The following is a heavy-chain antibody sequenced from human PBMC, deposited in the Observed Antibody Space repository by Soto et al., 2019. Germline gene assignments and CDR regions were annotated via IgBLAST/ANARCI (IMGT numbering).Heavy chain of an antibody. CDR2: IIPIVGTG. V-gene: IGHV1-69*01. J-gene: IGHJ6*02. CDR1: GGTFSNYA. CDR3: ARVVILVPTASTHYYYHMDV. Sequence: QVQLVQSGAEVRKPGSSVTVSCKASGGTFSNYAISWVRQAPGQGLEWMGGIIPIVGTGSYAQKFQGRVTITADETTTTAYMELSSVRFEDTAVYYCARVVILVPTASTHYYYHMDVWGPGTTVTVSS. D-gene: IGHD2-2*01.